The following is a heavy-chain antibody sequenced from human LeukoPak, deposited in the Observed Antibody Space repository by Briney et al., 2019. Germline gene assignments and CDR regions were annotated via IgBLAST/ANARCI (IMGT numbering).Heavy chain of an antibody. D-gene: IGHD3-22*01. CDR1: GFTVSSNY. V-gene: IGHV3-66*01. CDR3: ARESNYYDSSGYFIGAFDI. CDR2: IYSGGST. J-gene: IGHJ3*02. Sequence: PGGSLRLSCAASGFTVSSNYMSWVRQATGKGLEWVSVIYSGGSTYYADSVKGRFTISRDNSKNTLYLQMNSLRAEDTAVYYCARESNYYDSSGYFIGAFDIWGQGTMVTVSS.